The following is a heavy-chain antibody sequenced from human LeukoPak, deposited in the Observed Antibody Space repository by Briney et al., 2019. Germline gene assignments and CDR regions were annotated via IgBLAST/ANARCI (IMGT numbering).Heavy chain of an antibody. D-gene: IGHD3-22*01. J-gene: IGHJ4*02. CDR3: ARDSGGNYYDSSDPNGDY. CDR2: ISYDGSNK. V-gene: IGHV3-30-3*01. Sequence: GRSLRLSCAASGFTFSSYAMHWVRQAPGKGLEWVAVISYDGSNKYYADSVKGRFTISRDNSKNTLYLQINSLRAEDTGVYYCARDSGGNYYDSSDPNGDYWGQGTLVTVSS. CDR1: GFTFSSYA.